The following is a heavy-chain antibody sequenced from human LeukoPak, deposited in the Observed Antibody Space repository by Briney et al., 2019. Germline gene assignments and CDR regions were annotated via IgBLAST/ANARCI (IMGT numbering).Heavy chain of an antibody. Sequence: GESLQISCKGSGSIFTSYWISWVRQLPGKGLEWMGRIDPSDSYTNYSPSFQGHVTISADKSISTAYLQWSSLKASDTAMYYCARRPLGSGNNGMDVWGKGTTVTVSS. D-gene: IGHD3-10*01. J-gene: IGHJ6*04. CDR1: GSIFTSYW. CDR3: ARRPLGSGNNGMDV. V-gene: IGHV5-10-1*01. CDR2: IDPSDSYT.